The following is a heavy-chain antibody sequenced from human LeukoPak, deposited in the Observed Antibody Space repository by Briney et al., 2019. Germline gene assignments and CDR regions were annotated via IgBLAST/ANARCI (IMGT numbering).Heavy chain of an antibody. J-gene: IGHJ3*02. Sequence: GGSLRLSCAASGFTFSNYEINWVPQAPGKGLEWVSYISSSGSTMYFADSVRGRFTISRDNAKNSLYLQMNSLRAEDTAVYYCTRGHPNMDTDAFDIWGQGTMVTVSP. D-gene: IGHD5-18*01. CDR3: TRGHPNMDTDAFDI. CDR2: ISSSGSTM. V-gene: IGHV3-48*03. CDR1: GFTFSNYE.